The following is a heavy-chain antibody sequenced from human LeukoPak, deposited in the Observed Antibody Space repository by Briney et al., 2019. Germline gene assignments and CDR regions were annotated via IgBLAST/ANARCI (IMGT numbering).Heavy chain of an antibody. D-gene: IGHD6-6*01. CDR3: ARSPGYSSSLGYNWFDP. CDR2: IHPSGST. V-gene: IGHV4-34*01. CDR1: GGSFSGYY. J-gene: IGHJ5*02. Sequence: SETLSLTCTVYGGSFSGYYWGWIRQPPGKGLEWIGEIHPSGSTNYNPSLKSRVTISVDTSKNQFSLKLSSVTAADTAVYYCARSPGYSSSLGYNWFDPWGQGTLVTVSS.